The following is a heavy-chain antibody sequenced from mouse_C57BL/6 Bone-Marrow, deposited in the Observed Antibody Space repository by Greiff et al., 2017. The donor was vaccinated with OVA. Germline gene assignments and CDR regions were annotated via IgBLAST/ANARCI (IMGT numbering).Heavy chain of an antibody. CDR2: IDPENGDT. Sequence: VQLQQSGAELVRPGASVKLSCTASGFNIKDDYMHWVKQRPEQGLEWIGWIDPENGDTEYASKFQGKATITADTSSNTAYLQLSSLTSEDTAVYYCTSPYDWFAYGGQGTLVTVSA. CDR1: GFNIKDDY. CDR3: TSPYDWFAY. V-gene: IGHV14-4*01. D-gene: IGHD2-12*01. J-gene: IGHJ3*01.